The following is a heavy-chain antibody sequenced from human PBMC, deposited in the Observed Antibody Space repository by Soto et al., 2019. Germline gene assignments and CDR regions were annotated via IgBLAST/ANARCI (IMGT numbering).Heavy chain of an antibody. V-gene: IGHV4-39*01. CDR1: GGPISSSSYY. CDR2: ISYIGNT. D-gene: IGHD1-7*01. J-gene: IGHJ4*02. Sequence: QLQLQESGPGLVKPSETLSLTCSVSGGPISSSSYYWGWIRQPPGKGLEWVGSISYIGNTYYHPSLKSRVTISVDTSKKKFSLKMTSVTAADTAVYYCATSAGTTLMGWVDYWGLGTLVTVSS. CDR3: ATSAGTTLMGWVDY.